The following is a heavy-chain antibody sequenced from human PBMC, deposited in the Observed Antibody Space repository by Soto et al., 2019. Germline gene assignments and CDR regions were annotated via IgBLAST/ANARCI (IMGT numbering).Heavy chain of an antibody. V-gene: IGHV3-23*01. CDR1: GFTFSGYA. D-gene: IGHD1-20*01. Sequence: GGSLRLSCAASGFTFSGYAMSWVRQAPGKGLVCVSAISGSGGSTYYADSVKGRFTISRDNSKNTLYLRMNSLRAEDTAVYYCAKAKITGTTNYGMDVWGQGTTVTVSS. CDR3: AKAKITGTTNYGMDV. J-gene: IGHJ6*02. CDR2: ISGSGGST.